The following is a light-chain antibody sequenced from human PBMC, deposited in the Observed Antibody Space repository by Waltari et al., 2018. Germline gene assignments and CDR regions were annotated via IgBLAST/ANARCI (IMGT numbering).Light chain of an antibody. V-gene: IGKV1-33*01. Sequence: QMTQSPSSLSASVGDNATITCRATQDIKNHLNWYQQKPGKAPTLLIYDASTLEIGVPSRFSGSGSGTDFAFIISSLQPEDIATYYCQHYDNLIGTFGPGTKVEIK. CDR3: QHYDNLIGT. CDR2: DAS. CDR1: QDIKNH. J-gene: IGKJ3*01.